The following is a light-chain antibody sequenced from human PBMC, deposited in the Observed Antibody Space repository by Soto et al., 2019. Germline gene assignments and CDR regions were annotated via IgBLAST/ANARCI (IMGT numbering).Light chain of an antibody. CDR2: AAS. J-gene: IGKJ4*01. V-gene: IGKV1-39*01. CDR3: QQYYSYPLT. CDR1: QSISSY. Sequence: EIQMTQSPSSLSASVVDRVTITCRASQSISSYLNWYQQTPGKAPKLLIYAASTVQSGVPSRFSGSGSGTDFTLTISCLQSEDFATYYCQQYYSYPLTFGGGTKVDIK.